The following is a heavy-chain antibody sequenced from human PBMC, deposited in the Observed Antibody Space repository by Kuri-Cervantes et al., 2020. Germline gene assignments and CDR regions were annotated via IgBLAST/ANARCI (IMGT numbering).Heavy chain of an antibody. J-gene: IGHJ6*02. CDR3: ARSITMVRGYGMDV. CDR1: GFTFSSYG. CDR2: IWYDGSNK. V-gene: IGHV3-33*01. Sequence: GGSLRLSCAASGFTFSSYGMHWVRQAPGKGLEWVAVIWYDGSNKYYADSVKGRFTISRDNAKNSLYLQMNSLRAEDTAVYYCARSITMVRGYGMDVWGQGTRSPSP. D-gene: IGHD3-10*01.